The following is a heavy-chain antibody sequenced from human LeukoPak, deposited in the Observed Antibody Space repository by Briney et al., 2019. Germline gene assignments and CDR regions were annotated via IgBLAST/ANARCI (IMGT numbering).Heavy chain of an antibody. Sequence: PSETLSLTCAVYGGSFSGYYWSWIRQPPGKGLEWIGEINHSGSTNYNPSLKSRVTISVDTSKNQFSLKLSSVTAADTAVYYCARGNGLTWIQLSLPTGFDYWGQGTLVTVSS. V-gene: IGHV4-34*01. D-gene: IGHD5-18*01. CDR2: INHSGST. CDR3: ARGNGLTWIQLSLPTGFDY. CDR1: GGSFSGYY. J-gene: IGHJ4*02.